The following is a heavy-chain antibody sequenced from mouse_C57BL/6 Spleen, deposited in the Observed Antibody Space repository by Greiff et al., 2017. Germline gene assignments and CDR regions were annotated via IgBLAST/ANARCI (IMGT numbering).Heavy chain of an antibody. J-gene: IGHJ3*01. V-gene: IGHV2-3*01. CDR2: IWGDGST. Sequence: VQVVESGPGLVAPSQSLSITCTVSGFSLTSYGVSWVRQPPGKGLEWLGVIWGDGSTNYHSALISRLSISKENSKSQFFLKLNRLQTDDTATYYCAKPGHPFAYWGQGTLVTVSA. CDR3: AKPGHPFAY. D-gene: IGHD3-3*01. CDR1: GFSLTSYG.